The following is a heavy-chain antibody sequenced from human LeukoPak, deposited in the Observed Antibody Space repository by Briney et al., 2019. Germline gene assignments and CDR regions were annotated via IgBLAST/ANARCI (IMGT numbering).Heavy chain of an antibody. J-gene: IGHJ4*02. CDR1: GFTFSSYA. V-gene: IGHV3-30-3*01. Sequence: GGSLRLSCAASGFTFSSYAMHWVRQAPGKGLEWVAVISYDGSNKYYADSVEGRFTISRDNSKNTLYLQMNSLRAEDTAVYYCARVPTRYFDYWGQGTLVTVSS. CDR2: ISYDGSNK. CDR3: ARVPTRYFDY. D-gene: IGHD5-24*01.